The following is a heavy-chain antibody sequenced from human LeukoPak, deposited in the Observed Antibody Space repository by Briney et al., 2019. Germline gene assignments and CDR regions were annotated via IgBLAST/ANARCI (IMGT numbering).Heavy chain of an antibody. CDR1: GGSISSYY. Sequence: SETLSLTCTVSGGSISSYYWSWIRQPPGKGLEWIGYIYYSGSTNYNPSLKSRVTISVDTSKNQFSLKLSSVTAADTAVYYCARGGRSTYVLLWFGEYFDYWGQGTLVTVSS. J-gene: IGHJ4*02. CDR2: IYYSGST. V-gene: IGHV4-59*12. D-gene: IGHD3-10*01. CDR3: ARGGRSTYVLLWFGEYFDY.